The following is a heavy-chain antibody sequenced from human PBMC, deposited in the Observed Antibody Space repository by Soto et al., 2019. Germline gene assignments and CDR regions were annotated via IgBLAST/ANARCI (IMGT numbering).Heavy chain of an antibody. V-gene: IGHV1-18*01. CDR2: ISAYNGNT. CDR3: ARDGYCSSTRCLVRLVELDGPIDDFDI. Sequence: ASVKVSCKASGYTFTSYGISWVRQAPGQGLEWMGWISAYNGNTNYAQKLQGRVTMTTDTSTSTAYMELRSLRSDDTAVYYCARDGYCSSTRCLVRLVELDGPIDDFDIWGQGTMVTVSS. CDR1: GYTFTSYG. J-gene: IGHJ3*02. D-gene: IGHD2-2*03.